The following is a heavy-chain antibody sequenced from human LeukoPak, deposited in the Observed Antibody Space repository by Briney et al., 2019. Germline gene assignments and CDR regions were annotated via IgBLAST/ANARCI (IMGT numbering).Heavy chain of an antibody. D-gene: IGHD4-11*01. CDR2: IYRGGST. J-gene: IGHJ5*02. Sequence: GGSLRLSCAASGFTVSSNYMSWVRQAPGKGLEWVSVIYRGGSTYYADSVKGRFTISRDNSKNTLYLQMNSLRAEDTAVYYCAKARGLYSNWWFDPWGQGTLVTVSS. CDR3: AKARGLYSNWWFDP. CDR1: GFTVSSNY. V-gene: IGHV3-53*01.